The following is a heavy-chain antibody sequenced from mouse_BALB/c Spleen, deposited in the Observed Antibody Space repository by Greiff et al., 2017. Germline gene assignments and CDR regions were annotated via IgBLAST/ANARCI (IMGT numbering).Heavy chain of an antibody. D-gene: IGHD1-1*01. J-gene: IGHJ4*01. CDR1: GFDFSRYW. CDR3: ARGSSGDYYAMDY. CDR2: INPDSSTI. Sequence: DVKLQESGGGLVQPGGSLKLSCAASGFDFSRYWMSWVRQAPGKGLEWIGEINPDSSTINYTPSLKDKFIISRDNAKNTLYLQMSKVRSEDTALYYCARGSSGDYYAMDYWGQGTSVTVSS. V-gene: IGHV4-1*02.